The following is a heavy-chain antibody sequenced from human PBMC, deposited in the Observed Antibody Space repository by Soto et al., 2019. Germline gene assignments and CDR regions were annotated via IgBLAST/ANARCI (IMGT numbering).Heavy chain of an antibody. Sequence: SVKVSCKASGGTFSSYAISWVRQAPGQGLEWMGGIIPIFGTANYAQKFQGRVTITADESTSTAYMELSSLRSEDTAVYYCARALFGELSNYYCGMDVWGQGTTVTVSS. CDR2: IIPIFGTA. D-gene: IGHD3-10*02. J-gene: IGHJ6*02. CDR3: ARALFGELSNYYCGMDV. CDR1: GGTFSSYA. V-gene: IGHV1-69*13.